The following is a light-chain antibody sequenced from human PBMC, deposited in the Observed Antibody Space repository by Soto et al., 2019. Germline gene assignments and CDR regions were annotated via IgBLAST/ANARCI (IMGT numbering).Light chain of an antibody. V-gene: IGKV1-33*01. J-gene: IGKJ4*01. Sequence: DIQMTQSPSSLSASVGDRVTITCQASQDISNYLNWYQQKPGKAPKLLIYDASNLETGVPSRFSGSGSGTDFTFTISSLQAEDVAVYYCQQYYSTPFTFGGGTKVEIK. CDR3: QQYYSTPFT. CDR2: DAS. CDR1: QDISNY.